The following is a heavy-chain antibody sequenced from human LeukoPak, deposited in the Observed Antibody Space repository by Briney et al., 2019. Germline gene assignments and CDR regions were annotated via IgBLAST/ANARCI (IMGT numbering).Heavy chain of an antibody. D-gene: IGHD3-10*01. CDR1: GGSFSGYY. J-gene: IGHJ5*02. Sequence: KPSETLSLTCAVYGGSFSGYYWSWIRQPPGKGLEWIGEINHSGSTNYNPSLKRRVTISVDTSKNQFSLKLSSVTAADTAVYYCAGNLWFGEYQERLVWFDLWGQGTLVTVSS. CDR2: INHSGST. V-gene: IGHV4-34*01. CDR3: AGNLWFGEYQERLVWFDL.